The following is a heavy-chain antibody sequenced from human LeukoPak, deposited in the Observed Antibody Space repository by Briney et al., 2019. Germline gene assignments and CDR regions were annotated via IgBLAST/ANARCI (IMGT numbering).Heavy chain of an antibody. D-gene: IGHD6-13*01. V-gene: IGHV4-34*01. CDR1: GGSFSGYY. J-gene: IGHJ6*02. CDR2: INHSRST. Sequence: SETLSLTCAVYGGSFSGYYWGWIRQPPGKGLEWIGEINHSRSTNYNPSLKSRVTISVDTSKNQFSLKLSSVTAADTAVYYCARGGGGSWYGNYYYGMDVWGQGTTVTVSS. CDR3: ARGGGGSWYGNYYYGMDV.